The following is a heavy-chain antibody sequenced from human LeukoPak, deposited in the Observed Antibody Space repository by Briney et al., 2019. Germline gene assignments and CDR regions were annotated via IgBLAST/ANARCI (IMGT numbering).Heavy chain of an antibody. CDR1: GYTFTSYA. CDR3: ARELSSSRTTGAFDI. Sequence: GASVKVSCKASGYTFTSYAMNWVRQAPGQGLEWMGGIIPIFGTANYAQKFQGRVTITADESTSTAYMELSSLRSEDTAVYYCARELSSSRTTGAFDIWGQGTMVTVSS. D-gene: IGHD2-2*01. CDR2: IIPIFGTA. V-gene: IGHV1-69*13. J-gene: IGHJ3*02.